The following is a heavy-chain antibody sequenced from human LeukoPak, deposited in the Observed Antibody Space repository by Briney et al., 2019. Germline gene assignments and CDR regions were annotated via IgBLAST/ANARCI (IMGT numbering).Heavy chain of an antibody. CDR3: ARDAMVRGVISRWDY. V-gene: IGHV3-48*03. CDR2: ISISGSTI. Sequence: PAGSLSLSCAASGLTISSYEMTWVRQAPGKGLEWVSYISISGSTIYYTDSVKGRFTISRDNTKNSLYLQMNSLRAEDTAVYYCARDAMVRGVISRWDYWGQGTLVTVSS. CDR1: GLTISSYE. J-gene: IGHJ4*02. D-gene: IGHD3-10*01.